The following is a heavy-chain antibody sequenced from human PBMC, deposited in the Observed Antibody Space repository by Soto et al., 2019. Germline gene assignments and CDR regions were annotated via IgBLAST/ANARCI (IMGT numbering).Heavy chain of an antibody. CDR1: GYTFTSYD. V-gene: IGHV1-8*01. CDR2: MNPNSGNT. D-gene: IGHD3-9*01. J-gene: IGHJ3*02. CDR3: ARDFHEVGGNYDILTGYLREDAFDI. Sequence: ASVKVSCKASGYTFTSYDINWVRQATGQGLEWMGWMNPNSGNTGYAQKFQGRVTMTRNTSISTAYMELSSLRSEDTAVYYCARDFHEVGGNYDILTGYLREDAFDIWGQGTMVTVSS.